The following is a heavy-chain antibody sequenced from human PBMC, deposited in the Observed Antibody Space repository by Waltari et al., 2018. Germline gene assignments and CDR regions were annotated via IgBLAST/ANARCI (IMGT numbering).Heavy chain of an antibody. D-gene: IGHD1-26*01. CDR3: AKWYGGDYYFDY. Sequence: QVQLVESGGGVVQPGGSLRLSCAASGFTLSNYGMHWVRQAPGKGLQWVAFIQYDGRNKYYAESVKGRFTISRDNSKNTLYLQMDSLRAEDTALYYCAKWYGGDYYFDYWGQGTLVTVSS. CDR2: IQYDGRNK. CDR1: GFTLSNYG. V-gene: IGHV3-30*02. J-gene: IGHJ4*02.